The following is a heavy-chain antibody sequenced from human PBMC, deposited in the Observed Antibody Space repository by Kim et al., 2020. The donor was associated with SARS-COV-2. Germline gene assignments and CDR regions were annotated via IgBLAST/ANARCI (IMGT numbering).Heavy chain of an antibody. J-gene: IGHJ4*02. D-gene: IGHD7-27*01. CDR3: ARDANWGYYFDY. Sequence: YHADSVKGRFTISRDNSKNTLYLQMNSLRAEDTAVYYCARDANWGYYFDYWGQGTLVTVSS. V-gene: IGHV3-30*03.